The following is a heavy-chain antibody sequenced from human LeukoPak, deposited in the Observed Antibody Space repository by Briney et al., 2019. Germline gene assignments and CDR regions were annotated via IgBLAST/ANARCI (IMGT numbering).Heavy chain of an antibody. Sequence: SETLSLTCTVSGGSISSNHYYWAWIRQPPGKGLEWIGEIPHSGSTHYNPSLKSRLTISVDTSKNQFSLKLSSVTAADTAVYYCARGPSIDGGEDFWGQGTLVTVSS. CDR2: IPHSGST. D-gene: IGHD6-6*01. CDR1: GGSISSNHYY. CDR3: ARGPSIDGGEDF. V-gene: IGHV4-39*07. J-gene: IGHJ4*02.